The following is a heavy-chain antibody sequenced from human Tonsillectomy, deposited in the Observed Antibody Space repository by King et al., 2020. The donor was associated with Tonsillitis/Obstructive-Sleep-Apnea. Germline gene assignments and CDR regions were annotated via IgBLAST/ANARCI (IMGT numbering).Heavy chain of an antibody. CDR2: TYHTGTT. D-gene: IGHD3-10*01. Sequence: QLQESGPGLVKPSETLSLTCIVSGDSISTNYWSWIRQPPGKGLEWIGYTYHTGTTNYNPSLKSRVTIAMDTSKNQFSLKLTSVTAADTAVYYCARDRPGTYYVFDIWGQGTTVTVSS. J-gene: IGHJ3*02. CDR3: ARDRPGTYYVFDI. V-gene: IGHV4-59*01. CDR1: GDSISTNY.